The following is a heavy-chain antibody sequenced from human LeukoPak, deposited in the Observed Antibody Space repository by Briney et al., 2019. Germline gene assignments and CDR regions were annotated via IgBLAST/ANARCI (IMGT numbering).Heavy chain of an antibody. Sequence: GGSLRLSCAASGFTFSSYAMSWVRQAPGKGLEWVSAISGSGGSTYYADSVKGRFTISRDNSKNTLYLQMNSLRAEDTAVYYCARPRGSSGYYPFDYWGQGTLVTVSS. D-gene: IGHD3-22*01. CDR1: GFTFSSYA. CDR3: ARPRGSSGYYPFDY. J-gene: IGHJ4*02. CDR2: ISGSGGST. V-gene: IGHV3-23*01.